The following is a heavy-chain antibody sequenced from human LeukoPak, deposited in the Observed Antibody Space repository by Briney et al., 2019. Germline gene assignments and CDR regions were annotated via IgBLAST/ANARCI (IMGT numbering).Heavy chain of an antibody. CDR3: TRDREAAAGINALDI. CDR1: GGTFGDYA. Sequence: GGSLRLSCTPSGGTFGDYAISWVRQAPGKGREWLAFITSKAYGGTAEYAASVKGRFTISRDDSKSLAYLQMNSLKTEDTAVYYCTRDREAAAGINALDIWGQGTMVTVSS. V-gene: IGHV3-49*04. CDR2: ITSKAYGGTA. D-gene: IGHD6-13*01. J-gene: IGHJ3*02.